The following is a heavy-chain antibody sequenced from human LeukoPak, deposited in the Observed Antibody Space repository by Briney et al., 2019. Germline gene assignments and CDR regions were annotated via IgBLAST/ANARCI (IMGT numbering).Heavy chain of an antibody. J-gene: IGHJ4*02. CDR2: TYYRSKWYN. CDR3: AMGESCGGDCYSSFDY. D-gene: IGHD2-21*01. Sequence: SQTFSLTCAISGDSVSSNSAAWNWIRQSPSRGLEWLGRTYYRSKWYNDYAVSVKSRITINPDTSKNQFSLQLNSVTPEDTAVYYCAMGESCGGDCYSSFDYWGQGTLVTVSS. V-gene: IGHV6-1*01. CDR1: GDSVSSNSAA.